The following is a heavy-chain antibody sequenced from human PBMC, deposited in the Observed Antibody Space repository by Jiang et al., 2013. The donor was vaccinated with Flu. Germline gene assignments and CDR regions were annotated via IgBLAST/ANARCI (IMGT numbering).Heavy chain of an antibody. Sequence: VQLLESGGGVVQPGRSLRLSCAASGFTFSASAMHWVRQAPGKGLEWITVISRDGSHKNYADSVKGRFIISRDNSKNTLYLQVNSLRPEDTAVYYCATDLGDSSVAFDIWGQGTMVTVSS. V-gene: IGHV3-30-3*01. J-gene: IGHJ3*02. D-gene: IGHD3-16*02. CDR1: GFTFSASA. CDR2: ISRDGSHK. CDR3: ATDLGDSSVAFDI.